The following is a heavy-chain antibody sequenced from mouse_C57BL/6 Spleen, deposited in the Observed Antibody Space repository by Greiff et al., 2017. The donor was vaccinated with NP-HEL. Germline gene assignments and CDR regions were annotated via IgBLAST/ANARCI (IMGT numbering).Heavy chain of an antibody. CDR3: AANWAFDY. D-gene: IGHD4-1*01. Sequence: EVKLMESGGGLVKPGGSLKLSCAASGFIFSSYAMSWVRQTPEKRLEWVATISDGGSYPYYPDTVKGRFTIPMANAQNNRYLQMSHLKSEDTAMYYCAANWAFDYWGQGTTLTVSS. CDR2: ISDGGSYP. J-gene: IGHJ2*01. CDR1: GFIFSSYA. V-gene: IGHV5-4*03.